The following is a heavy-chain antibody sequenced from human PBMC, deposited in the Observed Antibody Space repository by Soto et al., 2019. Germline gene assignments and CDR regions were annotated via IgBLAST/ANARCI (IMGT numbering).Heavy chain of an antibody. Sequence: GGSLRLSCAVSGFTFSSYAMSWVRQAPGKGLEWVSAIIYSGGSTYYADSVKGRFTISRDNSKNTLYLQMNSLRAEDTAVYYCARVPPFYDFWRELTVYYYMDVWGKGTTVTVSS. J-gene: IGHJ6*03. D-gene: IGHD3-3*01. CDR2: IIYSGGST. V-gene: IGHV3-23*01. CDR1: GFTFSSYA. CDR3: ARVPPFYDFWRELTVYYYMDV.